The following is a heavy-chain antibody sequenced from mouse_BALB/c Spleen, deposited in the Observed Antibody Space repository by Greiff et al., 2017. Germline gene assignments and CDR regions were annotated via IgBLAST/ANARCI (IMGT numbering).Heavy chain of an antibody. Sequence: QVQLKESGPGLVAPSQSLSITCTVSGFSLTGYGVNWVRQPPGKGLEWLGMIWGDGSTDYNSALKSRLSISKDNSKSQVFLKMNSLQTDDTARYYCARGESTMITTWAMDYWGQGTSVTVSS. CDR2: IWGDGST. V-gene: IGHV2-6-7*01. CDR1: GFSLTGYG. CDR3: ARGESTMITTWAMDY. J-gene: IGHJ4*01. D-gene: IGHD2-4*01.